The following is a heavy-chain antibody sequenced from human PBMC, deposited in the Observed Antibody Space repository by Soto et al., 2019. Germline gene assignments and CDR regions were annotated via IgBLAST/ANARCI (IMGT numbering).Heavy chain of an antibody. CDR3: ARFDYSKYLFDS. V-gene: IGHV1-18*01. CDR2: ISTSKGDP. Sequence: QFQLVQSGAEVKKPGASVKVSCKASGYSFTSYGIGWMRQAPGQGLQWMGWISTSKGDPNYAQKFQGRVSMTTDTSTSTAYLELRSLRSDDTALYCCARFDYSKYLFDSWGQGTLVTVSS. J-gene: IGHJ4*02. CDR1: GYSFTSYG. D-gene: IGHD4-4*01.